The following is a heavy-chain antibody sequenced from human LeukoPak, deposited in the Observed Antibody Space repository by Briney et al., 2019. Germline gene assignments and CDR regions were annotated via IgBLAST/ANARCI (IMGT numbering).Heavy chain of an antibody. J-gene: IGHJ5*02. CDR3: ARARGIAAAGNWFDP. CDR2: LNSDGSST. D-gene: IGHD6-13*01. V-gene: IGHV3-74*01. CDR1: GFTFSGYW. Sequence: GGSLRLSCAASGFTFSGYWMHWVRQAPGKGLVWVSRLNSDGSSTSYADSVKGRFTISRDNAKNTLYLQMNSLRAEDTAVYYCARARGIAAAGNWFDPWGQGTLVTVSS.